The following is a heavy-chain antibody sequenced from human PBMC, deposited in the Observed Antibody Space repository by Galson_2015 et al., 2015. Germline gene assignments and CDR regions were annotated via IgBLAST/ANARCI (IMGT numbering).Heavy chain of an antibody. V-gene: IGHV1-8*01. CDR3: ARGSAWSHFDN. Sequence: SCKASGYTFTNYDIHWVRQAAGQGPEWMGWTNPNSGSTGYAQKFQGRVSMTRTTSISTAYMELSRLRSEDTAVYYCARGSAWSHFDNWGQGTLVTVSS. CDR2: TNPNSGST. J-gene: IGHJ4*02. D-gene: IGHD6-19*01. CDR1: GYTFTNYD.